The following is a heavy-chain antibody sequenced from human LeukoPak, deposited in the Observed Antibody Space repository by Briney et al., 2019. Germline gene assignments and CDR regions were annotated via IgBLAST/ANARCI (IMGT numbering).Heavy chain of an antibody. CDR3: AKLYYDILTGYSPFDY. J-gene: IGHJ4*02. Sequence: GGSLRLSCAASGFTFSSYAMSWVRQAPGKELEWVSAISGSGGSTYYADSVKGRFTISRDNSKNTLYLQMNSLRAEDTAVYYCAKLYYDILTGYSPFDYWGQGTLVTVSS. D-gene: IGHD3-9*01. V-gene: IGHV3-23*01. CDR2: ISGSGGST. CDR1: GFTFSSYA.